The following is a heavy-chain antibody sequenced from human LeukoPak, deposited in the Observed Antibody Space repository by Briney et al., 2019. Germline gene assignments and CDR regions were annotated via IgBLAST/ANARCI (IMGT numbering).Heavy chain of an antibody. Sequence: ASVKVSCKASGGTFSSYAISWVRQAPGQGLEWMGGIIPIFGTANYAQKFQGRVTITADESTSTAYMEPSSLRSEDTAVYYCARDTPDYDILTGTDQYYYYGMDVWGQGTTVTVSS. V-gene: IGHV1-69*01. CDR3: ARDTPDYDILTGTDQYYYYGMDV. D-gene: IGHD3-9*01. CDR1: GGTFSSYA. J-gene: IGHJ6*02. CDR2: IIPIFGTA.